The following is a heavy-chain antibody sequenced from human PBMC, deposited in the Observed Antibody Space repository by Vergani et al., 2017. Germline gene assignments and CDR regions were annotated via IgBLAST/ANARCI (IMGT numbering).Heavy chain of an antibody. V-gene: IGHV3-7*03. CDR3: AKGVNYDFWSGYYVY. D-gene: IGHD3-3*01. CDR1: GFTFSSYW. Sequence: EVQLVESGGGLVQPGGSLRLSCAASGFTFSSYWMSWVRQAPGKGLEWVANIKQDGSEKYYVDSVKGRFTISRDNAKNSLYLQMNSLRAEDTAVYYCAKGVNYDFWSGYYVYWGQGTLVTVSS. CDR2: IKQDGSEK. J-gene: IGHJ4*02.